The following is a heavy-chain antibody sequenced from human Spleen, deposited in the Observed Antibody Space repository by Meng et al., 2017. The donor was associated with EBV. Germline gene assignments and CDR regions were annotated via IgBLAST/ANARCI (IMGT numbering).Heavy chain of an antibody. J-gene: IGHJ5*02. CDR1: DTSFSGYF. CDR3: AKGRTVARSPWFDP. V-gene: IGHV4-34*01. CDR2: INHSGST. Sequence: VQVQQWRAGLLKPSETLSLTCAVYDTSFSGYFWSWIRQSPGKRLEWIGEINHSGSTSYNPSLKSRVAISVDTSKNQFSLKLRSVTAADTAVYYCAKGRTVARSPWFDPWGQGALVTVSS. D-gene: IGHD6-6*01.